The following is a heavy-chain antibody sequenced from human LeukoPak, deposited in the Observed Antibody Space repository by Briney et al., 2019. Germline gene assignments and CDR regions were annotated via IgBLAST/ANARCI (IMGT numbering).Heavy chain of an antibody. CDR3: ARGSGSSAYFWGPFDF. CDR2: MNHRGGT. Sequence: PSETLSLTCAIAGGPFSGYYWNWIRQTPGKGLEWIGEMNHRGGTNYNPSLKSRIIMSLDTSNSQFSLKMSSVTAAATSVYYCARGSGSSAYFWGPFDFWGQGTLVTVSS. D-gene: IGHD3-22*01. CDR1: GGPFSGYY. J-gene: IGHJ4*02. V-gene: IGHV4-34*01.